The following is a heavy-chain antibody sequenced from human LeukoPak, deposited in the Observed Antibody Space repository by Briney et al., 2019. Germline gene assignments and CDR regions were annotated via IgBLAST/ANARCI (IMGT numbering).Heavy chain of an antibody. CDR2: IYYSGST. V-gene: IGHV4-39*07. CDR3: ARVSHCGGDCYYNFDY. Sequence: SETLSLTCTVSGGSISSSSYHWGWIRQPPGKGLEWIGSIYYSGSTYYNPSLKSRVTISVDTSKNQFSLKLSSVTAADTAVYYCARVSHCGGDCYYNFDYWGQGTLVTVSS. D-gene: IGHD2-21*02. J-gene: IGHJ4*02. CDR1: GGSISSSSYH.